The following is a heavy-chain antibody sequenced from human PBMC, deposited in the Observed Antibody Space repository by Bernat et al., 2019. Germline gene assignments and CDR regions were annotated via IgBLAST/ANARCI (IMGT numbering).Heavy chain of an antibody. Sequence: EVQLVESGGGLVKPGGSLRLSCAASGFTFSSYSMNWVRQAPGKGLEWVSSISSSSSYIYYADSVKGRFTISRDNAKNSLYLQMNSLRAEDTAVYYCARERYCSGGSCVDWGQGTLVTVSS. CDR1: GFTFSSYS. CDR2: ISSSSSYI. V-gene: IGHV3-21*01. CDR3: ARERYCSGGSCVD. J-gene: IGHJ4*02. D-gene: IGHD2-15*01.